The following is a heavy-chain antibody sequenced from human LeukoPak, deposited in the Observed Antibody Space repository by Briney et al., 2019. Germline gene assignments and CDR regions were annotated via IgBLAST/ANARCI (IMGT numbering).Heavy chain of an antibody. V-gene: IGHV3-23*01. Sequence: GGSLRLSCAASGFTFSSYAMSWVRQAPGKGLEWVSAISGSGGSTYYADSVKGRFTISRDNSKNRLYLQMNSLRAEDTAVYYCAKAGESSSWDYDAFDIWGQGTMVTVSS. D-gene: IGHD6-13*01. CDR1: GFTFSSYA. CDR3: AKAGESSSWDYDAFDI. J-gene: IGHJ3*02. CDR2: ISGSGGST.